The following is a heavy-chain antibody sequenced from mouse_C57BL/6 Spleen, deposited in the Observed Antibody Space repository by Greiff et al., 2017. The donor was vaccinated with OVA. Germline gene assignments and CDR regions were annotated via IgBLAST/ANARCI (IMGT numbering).Heavy chain of an antibody. J-gene: IGHJ2*01. CDR2: IYPGSGST. V-gene: IGHV1-55*01. CDR3: ARYNYGSLYFDY. D-gene: IGHD1-1*01. Sequence: QVQLQQSGAELVKPGASVKMSCKASGYTFTSYWITWVKQRPGQGLEWIGDIYPGSGSTNYNEKFKSKATLTVDTSSSTAYMQLSSLTSEDSAVYYCARYNYGSLYFDYWGQGTTLTVSS. CDR1: GYTFTSYW.